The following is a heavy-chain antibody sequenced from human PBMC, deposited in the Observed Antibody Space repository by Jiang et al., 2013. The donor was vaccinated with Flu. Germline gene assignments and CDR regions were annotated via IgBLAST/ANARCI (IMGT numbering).Heavy chain of an antibody. Sequence: GLVKPSETLAITAKSLVTPSAVVVSTGLGPPAPRPGPGVDWSLAFHGYTYYNPSLESRLTMSLDRSQNQFSLNLRSVTASDTAVYYCARLLYSYDRAAYYYSFDFWGQGTLVTVSS. D-gene: IGHD3-22*01. CDR3: ARLLYSYDRAAYYYSFDF. CDR2: AFHGYT. CDR1: VTPSAVVVST. V-gene: IGHV4-31*03. J-gene: IGHJ4*02.